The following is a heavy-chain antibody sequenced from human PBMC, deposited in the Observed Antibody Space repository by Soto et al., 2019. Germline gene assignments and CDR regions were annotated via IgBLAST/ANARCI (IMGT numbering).Heavy chain of an antibody. CDR1: GDSISGSPYY. Sequence: QVQLQESGPGLVMPSETLSLTCSVSGDSISGSPYYWGWIRQPPGKRLEWIGSIFHDGYIVYTPSLKSRVTISVDTSKNQFPLKLTSVAAADTAIYFCARLQTAVPHYWGQGILVTVSS. J-gene: IGHJ4*02. D-gene: IGHD6-13*01. V-gene: IGHV4-39*01. CDR3: ARLQTAVPHY. CDR2: IFHDGYI.